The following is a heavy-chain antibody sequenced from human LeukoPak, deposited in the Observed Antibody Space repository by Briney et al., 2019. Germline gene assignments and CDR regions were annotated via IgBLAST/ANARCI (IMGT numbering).Heavy chain of an antibody. V-gene: IGHV1-2*06. CDR3: ASTVGVVPARFDY. D-gene: IGHD2-2*01. J-gene: IGHJ4*02. Sequence: GASVKVSCKASGYTFTGYHMHWVRQAPGQGLEWMGRINPNSGGTNYAQKFQGRVTMTRDTSISTAYMELSRLRSDDTAVYYCASTVGVVPARFDYWGQGTLVTVSS. CDR1: GYTFTGYH. CDR2: INPNSGGT.